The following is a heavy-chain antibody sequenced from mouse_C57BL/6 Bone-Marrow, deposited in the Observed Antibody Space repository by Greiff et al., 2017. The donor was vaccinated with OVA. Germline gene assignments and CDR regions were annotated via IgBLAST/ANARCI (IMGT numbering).Heavy chain of an antibody. D-gene: IGHD4-1*01. J-gene: IGHJ1*03. V-gene: IGHV2-2*01. CDR2: IWSGGST. CDR3: ARKDWDGWYFDV. Sequence: VQLVESGPGLVQPSQSLSITCTVSGFSLTSYGVHWVRQSPGKGLEWLGVIWSGGSTDYNAAFISRLSISKDNSKSQVFFKMNSLQADDTAIYYCARKDWDGWYFDVWGTGTTVTVSS. CDR1: GFSLTSYG.